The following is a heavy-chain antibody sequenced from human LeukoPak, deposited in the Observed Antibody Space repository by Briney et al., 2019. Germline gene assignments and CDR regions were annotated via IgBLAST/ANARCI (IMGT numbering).Heavy chain of an antibody. CDR3: ARVAGRSHSTRCYFGY. V-gene: IGHV1-8*01. CDR2: MNPNSGNT. J-gene: IGHJ4*02. CDR1: GYTFTSYD. Sequence: ASVKVSCKASGYTFTSYDINWVRQATGQGLEWMGWMNPNSGNTGYAQKFQGRVTMTRNTSISTAYMELSSLRSEDTAVYYCARVAGRSHSTRCYFGYWGQGTLVTVSS. D-gene: IGHD6-13*01.